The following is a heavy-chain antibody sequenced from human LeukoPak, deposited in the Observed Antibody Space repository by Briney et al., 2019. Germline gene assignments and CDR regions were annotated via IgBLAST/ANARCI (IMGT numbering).Heavy chain of an antibody. D-gene: IGHD6-19*01. CDR3: ARNRGWYATDV. J-gene: IGHJ6*02. CDR2: VHYSGSA. V-gene: IGHV4-61*01. CDR1: GGSVRGDMSH. Sequence: SETLSLTCSVSGGSVRGDMSHWSWIRQPPGKGLEWLGYVHYSGSANYNPSLESRVTMSLDHSKNQFSLDLTSVTSADTAVYYCARNRGWYATDVWGQGAAVTVSS.